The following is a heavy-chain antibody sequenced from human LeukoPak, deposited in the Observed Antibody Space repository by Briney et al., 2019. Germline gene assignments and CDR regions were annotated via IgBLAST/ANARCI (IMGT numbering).Heavy chain of an antibody. CDR2: ISNISSYI. CDR1: GFTLSSYS. D-gene: IGHD2-15*01. CDR3: ARAPLGYCSGGSCYDLDY. J-gene: IGHJ4*02. Sequence: GGSLRLSCAASGFTLSSYSMNWVRQAPGKGLEWVPSISNISSYIYYADSVKGRFTISRDNAKNSLYLQMNSLRAEDTAVYYCARAPLGYCSGGSCYDLDYWGQGTLVTVSS. V-gene: IGHV3-21*01.